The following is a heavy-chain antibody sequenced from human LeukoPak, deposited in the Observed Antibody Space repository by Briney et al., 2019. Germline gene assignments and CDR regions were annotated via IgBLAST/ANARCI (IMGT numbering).Heavy chain of an antibody. Sequence: SETLSLTCTVSGGSMTSHYWSWIRQPPGKGLEWIGYIYYSGSTNYNPSLKSRVTISVDTSKNQFPLKLSSVTAADTAVYYCARGIVPYYFDYWGQGTLVTVSS. CDR3: ARGIVPYYFDY. CDR1: GGSMTSHY. CDR2: IYYSGST. V-gene: IGHV4-59*08. J-gene: IGHJ4*02. D-gene: IGHD2-15*01.